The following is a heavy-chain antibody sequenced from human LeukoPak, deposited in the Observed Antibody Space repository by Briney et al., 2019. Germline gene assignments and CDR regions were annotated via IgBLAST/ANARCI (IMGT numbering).Heavy chain of an antibody. D-gene: IGHD1-14*01. Sequence: ASVKVSCKASGFTFTSYGISWVRQAPGQGLEWVGWISAYNGKTNSAQKFQGRVTMTTVTSASTAYMELRSLTSDDPAMYYCAREAAGQANRDFFDSWGQGTLVTVSS. CDR1: GFTFTSYG. CDR3: AREAAGQANRDFFDS. CDR2: ISAYNGKT. V-gene: IGHV1-18*01. J-gene: IGHJ4*02.